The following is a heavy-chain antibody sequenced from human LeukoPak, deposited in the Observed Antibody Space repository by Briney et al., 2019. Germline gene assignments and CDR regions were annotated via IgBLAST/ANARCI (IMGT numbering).Heavy chain of an antibody. J-gene: IGHJ6*04. D-gene: IGHD2-2*01. CDR3: ARDGGRRPAASYYYYGMDV. V-gene: IGHV7-4-1*01. CDR1: GYTFTSYA. CDR2: INTSTGNP. Sequence: ASVKVSCKASGYTFTSYAMNWLRQAPGQGLEWMGWINTSTGNPTYAQGFTGRFVFSLDTSVSTAYLQICSLKAEDTAVYYCARDGGRRPAASYYYYGMDVWGKGTTVTVSS.